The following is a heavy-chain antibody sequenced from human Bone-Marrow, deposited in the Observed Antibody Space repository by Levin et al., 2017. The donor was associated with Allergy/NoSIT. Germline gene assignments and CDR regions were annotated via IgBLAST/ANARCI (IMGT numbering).Heavy chain of an antibody. Sequence: GESLKISCKASGYTFTGYYMHWVRQAPGQGLEWMGWINPNSGGTNYAQKFQGRVTMTRDTSISTAYMELSSLKSDDSAMYYCARGYCTGGSCYIRHFDYWGQGTLVTVSS. CDR3: ARGYCTGGSCYIRHFDY. CDR1: GYTFTGYY. D-gene: IGHD2-15*01. CDR2: INPNSGGT. J-gene: IGHJ4*02. V-gene: IGHV1-2*02.